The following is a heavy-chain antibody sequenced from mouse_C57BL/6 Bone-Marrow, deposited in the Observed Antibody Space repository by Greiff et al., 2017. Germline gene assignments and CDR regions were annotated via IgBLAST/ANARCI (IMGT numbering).Heavy chain of an antibody. CDR3: TRYYSNWFAY. J-gene: IGHJ3*01. CDR1: GYTFTDYE. D-gene: IGHD2-5*01. CDR2: IDPETGGT. Sequence: VQLQQSGAELVRPGASVTLSCKASGYTFTDYEMHWVKQTPVHGLEWIGAIDPETGGTAYNQKFKGKAILTADKSSSTAYMELRSLTSEDSAVYYCTRYYSNWFAYWGQGTLVTVSA. V-gene: IGHV1-15*01.